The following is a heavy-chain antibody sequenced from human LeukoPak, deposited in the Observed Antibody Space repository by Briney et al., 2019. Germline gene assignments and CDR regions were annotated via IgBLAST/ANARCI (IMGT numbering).Heavy chain of an antibody. D-gene: IGHD3-22*01. V-gene: IGHV1-18*01. CDR2: ISAYNGNT. CDR3: ARSQKKYYYDSSGYLDAFDI. CDR1: GYTFTSYG. J-gene: IGHJ3*02. Sequence: ASVKVSCKASGYTFTSYGISWVRQAPGQGLEWMGWISAYNGNTNYAQKFQGRVTITADESTSTAYMELSSLRSEDTAVYYCARSQKKYYYDSSGYLDAFDIWGQGTMVTVSS.